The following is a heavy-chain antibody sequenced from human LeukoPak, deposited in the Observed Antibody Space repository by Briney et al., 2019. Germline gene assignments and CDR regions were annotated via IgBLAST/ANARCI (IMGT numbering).Heavy chain of an antibody. D-gene: IGHD5-18*01. J-gene: IGHJ4*02. CDR3: AKDGDTAMATGSFDY. CDR1: GFTFSSYA. Sequence: GGSLRLSCAASGFTFSSYAMSWVRQAPGKGLEWVSAISGSGGSTYYAYSVKGRFTISRENSKNPMYLQMNSLRAEDTAVYYCAKDGDTAMATGSFDYWGQGTLVTVSS. CDR2: ISGSGGST. V-gene: IGHV3-23*01.